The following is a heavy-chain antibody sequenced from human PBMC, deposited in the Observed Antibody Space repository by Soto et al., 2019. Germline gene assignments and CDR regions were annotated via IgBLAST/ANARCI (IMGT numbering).Heavy chain of an antibody. J-gene: IGHJ6*02. CDR1: GFTFDDYA. D-gene: IGHD2-15*01. Sequence: EVQLVESGGGLVQPGRSLRLSCATSGFTFDDYAMHWVRQLPGKGLEWVSGISWDSGSKGYADSVKGRFTISRDNARNSLYLQMNSLRPDDTAFYYCAKDGRGGNADADYSGLDVWGHGTSVTVSS. CDR2: ISWDSGSK. CDR3: AKDGRGGNADADYSGLDV. V-gene: IGHV3-9*01.